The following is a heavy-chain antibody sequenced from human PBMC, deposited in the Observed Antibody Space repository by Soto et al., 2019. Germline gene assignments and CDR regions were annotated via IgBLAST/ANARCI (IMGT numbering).Heavy chain of an antibody. V-gene: IGHV3-11*06. D-gene: IGHD6-19*01. CDR1: GFTFSDYY. CDR3: ARLHSSGWYGLRFDP. CDR2: ISSSSSYI. Sequence: GGSLRLSCAASGFTFSDYYMSWIRQAPGKGLEWVSYISSSSSYIYYADSVKGRFTISRDNAKNSLYLQMNSLRAEDTAVYCCARLHSSGWYGLRFDPWGQGTLVTVSS. J-gene: IGHJ5*02.